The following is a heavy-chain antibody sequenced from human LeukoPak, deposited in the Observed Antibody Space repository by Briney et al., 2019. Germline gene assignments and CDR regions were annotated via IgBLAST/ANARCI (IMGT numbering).Heavy chain of an antibody. CDR3: ARHLNSGGNSPLVY. CDR1: GDSITSTPYY. V-gene: IGHV4-39*01. CDR2: IYYSGST. J-gene: IGHJ4*02. Sequence: SEILSLTCTVSGDSITSTPYYWGWIRQSPGKGLEWIGIIYYSGSTYYNPSLKNRVTMSVDTSKNQFSLKLNSVTAADTAVYFCARHLNSGGNSPLVYWGQGTLVTVAS. D-gene: IGHD4-23*01.